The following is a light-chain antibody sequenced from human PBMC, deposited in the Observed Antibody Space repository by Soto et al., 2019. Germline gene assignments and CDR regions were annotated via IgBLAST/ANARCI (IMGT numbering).Light chain of an antibody. CDR1: SSDVGGYNY. CDR3: CSYAGSYTFV. CDR2: DVS. V-gene: IGLV2-11*01. Sequence: QSVLTQPRSVSGSPGQSVTISCTGTSSDVGGYNYVSWYQQHPGKAPKLMIYDVSKRPSGVPDRFSGSKSGTTASLTISGLQAEEEADYYCCSYAGSYTFVFGTGTKVTVL. J-gene: IGLJ1*01.